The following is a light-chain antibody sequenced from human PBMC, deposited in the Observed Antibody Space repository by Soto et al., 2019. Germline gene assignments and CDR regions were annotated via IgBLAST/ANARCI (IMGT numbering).Light chain of an antibody. CDR3: QQSYSTLRT. Sequence: DIQMTQSPSSLSASVGDRVTITCRASQSISSYLNWYQQKPGKAPKLLIYAASSLQSGVPSRFNGSGSGTDFTLTISSLQPEDFATYYCQQSYSTLRTFGQGTKVDI. CDR2: AAS. CDR1: QSISSY. J-gene: IGKJ1*01. V-gene: IGKV1-39*01.